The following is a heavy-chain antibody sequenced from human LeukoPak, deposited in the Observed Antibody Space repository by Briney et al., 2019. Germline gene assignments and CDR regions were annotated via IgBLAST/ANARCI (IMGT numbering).Heavy chain of an antibody. Sequence: ASVKVSCKASGGTFSSYAISWVRQAPGQGPEWMGRIIPILGIANYAQKFQGRVTITADKSTSTAYMELSSLRSEDTAVYYCARLNYDILTGYYPAVDYWGQGTLVTVSS. J-gene: IGHJ4*02. CDR2: IIPILGIA. D-gene: IGHD3-9*01. CDR1: GGTFSSYA. V-gene: IGHV1-69*04. CDR3: ARLNYDILTGYYPAVDY.